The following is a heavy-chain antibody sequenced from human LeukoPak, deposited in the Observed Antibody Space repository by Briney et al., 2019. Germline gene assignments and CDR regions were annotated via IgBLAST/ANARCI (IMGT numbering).Heavy chain of an antibody. CDR2: IIPTLGIA. Sequence: SVKVSCKASGGTFSSYAISWVRQAPGQGLEWMGRIIPTLGIANYAQKFQGRVTITADKSTSTAYMELSSLRSEDTAVYYCARDLQYLGYCSSTSCYSWGQGTLVTVSS. V-gene: IGHV1-69*04. J-gene: IGHJ4*02. CDR3: ARDLQYLGYCSSTSCYS. D-gene: IGHD2-2*02. CDR1: GGTFSSYA.